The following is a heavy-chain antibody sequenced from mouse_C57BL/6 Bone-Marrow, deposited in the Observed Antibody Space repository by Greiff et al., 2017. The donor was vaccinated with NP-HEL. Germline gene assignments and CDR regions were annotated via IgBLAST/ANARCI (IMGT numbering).Heavy chain of an antibody. CDR3: ARNFDYYGSSYRYFDV. J-gene: IGHJ1*03. D-gene: IGHD1-1*01. Sequence: QVQLQQSGPGLVQPSQSLSITCTVSGFSLTSYGVPWVRQSPGKGLEWLGVIWRGGSTDYNAAFISRLSISKDNSKSQVFFKMNSLQADDTAIYYCARNFDYYGSSYRYFDVWGTGTTVTVSS. CDR2: IWRGGST. V-gene: IGHV2-2*01. CDR1: GFSLTSYG.